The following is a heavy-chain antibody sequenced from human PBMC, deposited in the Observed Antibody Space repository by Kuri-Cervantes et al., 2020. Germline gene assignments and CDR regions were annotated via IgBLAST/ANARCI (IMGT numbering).Heavy chain of an antibody. J-gene: IGHJ6*02. CDR2: IKQDGSEK. CDR3: AREPISYYYYYGMDV. CDR1: GFTFSSYW. V-gene: IGHV3-7*01. Sequence: GESLKISCAASGFTFSSYWMSWVRQAPGKGLEWVANIKQDGSEKYYVDSVKGRFTISRDNAKNSLYLQMNSLRAEDTAVYYCAREPISYYYYYGMDVWGQGTTVTVSS.